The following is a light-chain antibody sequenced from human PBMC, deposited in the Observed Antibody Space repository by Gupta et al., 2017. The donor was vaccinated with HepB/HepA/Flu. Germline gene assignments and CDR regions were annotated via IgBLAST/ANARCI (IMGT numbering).Light chain of an antibody. CDR3: SSYTSSSTPLNV. CDR2: DVS. J-gene: IGLJ1*01. V-gene: IGLV2-14*01. CDR1: SSDVGGYNY. Sequence: QSALTQPASVSGSPGQSITIPCTRTSSDVGGYNYVSWYQQHPGKAPKLMIYDVSNRPSGVSNRFSGSKSGNTASLTISGLQAEDEADYYCSSYTSSSTPLNVFGTGTKVTVL.